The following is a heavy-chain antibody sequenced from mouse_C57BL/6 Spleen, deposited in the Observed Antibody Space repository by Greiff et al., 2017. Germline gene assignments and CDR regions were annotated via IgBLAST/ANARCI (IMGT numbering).Heavy chain of an antibody. CDR1: GYSITSGYY. J-gene: IGHJ1*03. Sequence: EESGPGLVKPSQSLSLTCSVTGYSITSGYYWNWIRQFPGNKLEWMGYISYDGSNNYNPSLKNRISITRDTSKNQFFLKLNSVTTEDTATYYCARERDDGYSYWYFDVWGTGTTVTVSS. CDR3: ARERDDGYSYWYFDV. V-gene: IGHV3-6*01. D-gene: IGHD2-3*01. CDR2: ISYDGSN.